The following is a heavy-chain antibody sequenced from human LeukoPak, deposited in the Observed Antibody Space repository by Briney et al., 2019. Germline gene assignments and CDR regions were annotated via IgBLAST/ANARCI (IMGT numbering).Heavy chain of an antibody. D-gene: IGHD5-12*01. CDR2: ISCCGGNT. V-gene: IGHV3-23*01. J-gene: IGHJ4*02. Sequence: GGSLSLSCAASGFPLSIYAMSWVRPAPGKGVEWVSAISCCGGNTYHGDSVKGRLTISRDNSKNTMYAKINSRRAEDTAVYYCARDQSGCDQSSHYFDYWGQGTLVTVSS. CDR3: ARDQSGCDQSSHYFDY. CDR1: GFPLSIYA.